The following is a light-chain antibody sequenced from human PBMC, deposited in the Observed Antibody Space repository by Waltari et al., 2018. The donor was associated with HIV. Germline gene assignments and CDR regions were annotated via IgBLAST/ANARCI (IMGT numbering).Light chain of an antibody. V-gene: IGLV2-14*03. Sequence: QSALTQPASVSVSPGHTISLSSTRTTSAVGGYNYVSCCQQHPGKAPKLMIYDVSNRPSGVSNRFSGSKSGNTASLTISGLQAEDEADYYCSSYTSSNTLPYVFGTGTKVTVL. J-gene: IGLJ1*01. CDR1: TSAVGGYNY. CDR2: DVS. CDR3: SSYTSSNTLPYV.